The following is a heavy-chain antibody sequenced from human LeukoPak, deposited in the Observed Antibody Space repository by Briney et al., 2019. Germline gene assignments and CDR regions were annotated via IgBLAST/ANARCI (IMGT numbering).Heavy chain of an antibody. V-gene: IGHV1-8*01. J-gene: IGHJ4*02. Sequence: ASVKDSCKASGYSFTSYNINWVRQATGQGLEWMGWMNPNSGNTGSAQKFQGRVTMTRNTSISTAYMELRSLRSDDTAVYYCARLPYDILTGYYPPDYWGQGTLVTVSS. CDR3: ARLPYDILTGYYPPDY. D-gene: IGHD3-9*01. CDR2: MNPNSGNT. CDR1: GYSFTSYN.